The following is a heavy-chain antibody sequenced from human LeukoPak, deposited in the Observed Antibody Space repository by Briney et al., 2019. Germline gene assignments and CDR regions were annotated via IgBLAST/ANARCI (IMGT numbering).Heavy chain of an antibody. J-gene: IGHJ4*02. CDR1: GFTFSTYG. V-gene: IGHV3-33*01. D-gene: IGHD3-22*01. CDR3: ARDITFQYYDSSGLDY. Sequence: GRSLRLSCAASGFTFSTYGMHWVRQAPGKGLEWVAGIWYDGSNKFYADSVKGRFTISRDNSKSTLFLQMNSLRAEGTAVYYCARDITFQYYDSSGLDYWGQGTLVTVSS. CDR2: IWYDGSNK.